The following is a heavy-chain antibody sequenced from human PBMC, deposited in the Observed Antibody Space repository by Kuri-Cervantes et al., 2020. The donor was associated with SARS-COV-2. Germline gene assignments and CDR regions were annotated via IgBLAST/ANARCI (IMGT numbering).Heavy chain of an antibody. D-gene: IGHD1-26*01. V-gene: IGHV1-3*01. CDR2: INAGNGNT. CDR1: GHTFTSYA. Sequence: ASVKVSCKASGHTFTSYAMHWVRQAPGQRLEWMGWINAGNGNTKYSQKFQGRVTITRDTSASTAYMELSSLRSEDTAVYYCATARFQWELLPLSSWGQGTLVTVSS. J-gene: IGHJ5*02. CDR3: ATARFQWELLPLSS.